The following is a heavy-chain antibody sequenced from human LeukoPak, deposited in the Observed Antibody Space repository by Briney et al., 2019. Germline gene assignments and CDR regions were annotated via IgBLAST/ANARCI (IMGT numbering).Heavy chain of an antibody. CDR1: GYTFTGYY. J-gene: IGHJ4*02. CDR2: INPNSGGT. Sequence: VASVKVSCKASGYTFTGYYMHWVRQAPGQGLEWMGRINPNSGGTNYAQKFQGRVTMTRDTSISTAYMELSRLRSDDTAVYYCARVVRDGYKTYYFDYWGQGTLVTVSS. V-gene: IGHV1-2*06. CDR3: ARVVRDGYKTYYFDY. D-gene: IGHD5-24*01.